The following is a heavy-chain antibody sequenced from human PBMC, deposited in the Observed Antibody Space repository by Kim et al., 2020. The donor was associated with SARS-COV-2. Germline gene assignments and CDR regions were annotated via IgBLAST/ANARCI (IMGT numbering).Heavy chain of an antibody. CDR2: IVGSGCST. Sequence: GGSLRLSCAASGFTFSIYAMTWVRQAPGKGLEWVSGIVGSGCSTYYADSVRGRFTITRDNSKNTMSLLMNSVRVEDTAVYYCAKGAVVPTMIVGLVGHAFDVWGQGTMVTVSS. J-gene: IGHJ3*01. V-gene: IGHV3-23*01. D-gene: IGHD3-22*01. CDR1: GFTFSIYA. CDR3: AKGAVVPTMIVGLVGHAFDV.